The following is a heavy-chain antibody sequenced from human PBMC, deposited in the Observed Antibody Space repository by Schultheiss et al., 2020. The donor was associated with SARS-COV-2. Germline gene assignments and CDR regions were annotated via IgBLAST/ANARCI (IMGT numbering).Heavy chain of an antibody. CDR1: GGSITNYY. CDR2: INHSGST. J-gene: IGHJ1*01. D-gene: IGHD4-17*01. V-gene: IGHV4-59*08. CDR3: ARGIYGDYVRYFQH. Sequence: ETLSLTCTVSGGSITNYYWSWIRQPPGRGLEWIGQINHSGSTNYNPSLKSRVTISVDTSKNQFSLKLSSVTAADTAVYYCARGIYGDYVRYFQHWGQGTLVTVSS.